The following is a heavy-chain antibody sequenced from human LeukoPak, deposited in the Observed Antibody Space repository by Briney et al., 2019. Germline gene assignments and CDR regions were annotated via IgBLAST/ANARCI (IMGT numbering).Heavy chain of an antibody. CDR2: ISGSGGST. J-gene: IGHJ4*02. CDR3: ASVILLGYCSSTSCYDY. Sequence: GGSLRLSCAASGFTFSSYAMSWVRQAPGKVLEWVSAISGSGGSTYYADSVKGRFTISRDNSKNTLYLQMNSLRAEDTAVYYCASVILLGYCSSTSCYDYWGQGTLVTVSS. D-gene: IGHD2-2*01. CDR1: GFTFSSYA. V-gene: IGHV3-23*01.